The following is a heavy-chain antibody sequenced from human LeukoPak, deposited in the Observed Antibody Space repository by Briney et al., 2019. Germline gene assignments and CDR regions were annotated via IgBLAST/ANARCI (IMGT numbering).Heavy chain of an antibody. J-gene: IGHJ3*02. V-gene: IGHV4-34*01. CDR3: ARGSGWYLWHAFDI. CDR2: INHSGST. Sequence: SETLSLTCAVYGGSFSGYYWSWIRQPPGKGLEWIGEINHSGSTNYNPSLKSRVTISVDTSKNQFSLKLSSVTAADTAVYYCARGSGWYLWHAFDIWGQGTMVTVSS. D-gene: IGHD6-19*01. CDR1: GGSFSGYY.